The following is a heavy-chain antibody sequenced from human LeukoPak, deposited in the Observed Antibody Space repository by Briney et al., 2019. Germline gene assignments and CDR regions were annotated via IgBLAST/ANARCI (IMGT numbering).Heavy chain of an antibody. CDR2: INPNSGGT. CDR1: GYTFTGYY. J-gene: IGHJ4*02. V-gene: IGHV1-2*02. Sequence: AASVKVSCKASGYTFTGYYMHWVRQAPGQGLEWMGWINPNSGGTNYAQKFQGRVTMTRDTSISTAYMELSRLRSDDTTVYYCARGPRSYYDILTGQGGVWYLDYWGQGTLVTVSS. D-gene: IGHD3-9*01. CDR3: ARGPRSYYDILTGQGGVWYLDY.